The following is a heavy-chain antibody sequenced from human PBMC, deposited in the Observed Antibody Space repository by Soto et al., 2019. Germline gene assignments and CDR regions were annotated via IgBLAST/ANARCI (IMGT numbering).Heavy chain of an antibody. CDR1: GFSLSTSGMG. Sequence: QITLKESGPPLVNPTQPLTLTCTFSGFSLSTSGMGVAWIRQPPGKALEWLALIYWDNDKRYSPSLKSRLTITKDTSKNQVVLTMTNMDPVDTATYYCAHRRNYGDFDYWGQGTLVTVSS. CDR3: AHRRNYGDFDY. J-gene: IGHJ4*02. CDR2: IYWDNDK. D-gene: IGHD4-17*01. V-gene: IGHV2-5*02.